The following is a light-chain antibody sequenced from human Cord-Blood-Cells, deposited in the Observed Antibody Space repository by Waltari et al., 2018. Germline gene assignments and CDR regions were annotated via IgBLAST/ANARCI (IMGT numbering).Light chain of an antibody. CDR2: AAS. J-gene: IGKJ2*02. Sequence: DIQMTQSPSSLSASVGDRVTITCRASQSSSSYLNWYQQKPGKAPKLLIYAASSLQSGVPSRFSGSGSGTDFTLTISSLQPEDVATYYCQQSYSTPPWTFGQGTKLEIK. CDR1: QSSSSY. CDR3: QQSYSTPPWT. V-gene: IGKV1-39*01.